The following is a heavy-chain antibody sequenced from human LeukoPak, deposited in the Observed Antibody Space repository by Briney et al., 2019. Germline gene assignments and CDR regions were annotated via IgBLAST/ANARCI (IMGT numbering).Heavy chain of an antibody. CDR2: IYYSGST. V-gene: IGHV4-59*01. J-gene: IGHJ3*02. Sequence: PSETLSLTCTVSGGSISSYYWSWIRQPPGKGLEWIGYIYYSGSTNYNPSLKSRVTISVDTSKNQFSLKLSSVTAADTAVYYCAREGGDGYNWVDAFDIWGQGTMVTVSS. D-gene: IGHD2-21*01. CDR1: GGSISSYY. CDR3: AREGGDGYNWVDAFDI.